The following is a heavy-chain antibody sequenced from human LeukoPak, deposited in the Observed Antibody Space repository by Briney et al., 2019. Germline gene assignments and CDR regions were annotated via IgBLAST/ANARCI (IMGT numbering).Heavy chain of an antibody. CDR2: IKQDGSEK. CDR1: GFTFSSYA. Sequence: GGSLRLSCAASGFTFSSYAMSWVRQAPGKGLEWVANIKQDGSEKYYVDSVKGRFTISRDNAKKSLYLQMNTLRAEDTAVYYCARGGGSGSYYHYWGQGTLVTVSS. V-gene: IGHV3-7*01. J-gene: IGHJ4*02. CDR3: ARGGGSGSYYHY. D-gene: IGHD3-10*01.